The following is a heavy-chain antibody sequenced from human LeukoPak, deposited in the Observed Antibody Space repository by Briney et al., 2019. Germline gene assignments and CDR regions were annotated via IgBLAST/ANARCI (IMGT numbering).Heavy chain of an antibody. D-gene: IGHD6-13*01. V-gene: IGHV3-23*01. Sequence: GGPLRLSCAASGFTFSSYAMSWVRQAPGKGLEWVSAISGSGGSTYYADSVKGRFTISRDNSKNTLYLQMNSLRAEDTAVYYCAKDRGYTLDAFDIWGQGTMVTVSS. J-gene: IGHJ3*02. CDR3: AKDRGYTLDAFDI. CDR1: GFTFSSYA. CDR2: ISGSGGST.